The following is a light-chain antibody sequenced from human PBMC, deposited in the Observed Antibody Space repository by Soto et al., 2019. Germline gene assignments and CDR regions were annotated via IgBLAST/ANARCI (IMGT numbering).Light chain of an antibody. CDR2: DAS. CDR3: QQYENLPPT. V-gene: IGKV1-33*01. CDR1: QDLANS. J-gene: IGKJ5*01. Sequence: DIQMTQSPSSLSASIGDIVILTCQASQDLANSLNWYQHKPGKAPKLLIYDASNLERGVPARFSGSGSGTDFSFTISSLQPEDIATYYCQQYENLPPTFGQGTRLEIK.